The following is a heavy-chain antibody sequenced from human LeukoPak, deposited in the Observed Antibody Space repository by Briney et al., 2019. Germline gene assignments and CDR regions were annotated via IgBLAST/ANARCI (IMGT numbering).Heavy chain of an antibody. D-gene: IGHD3-10*01. CDR1: GDPITTYY. CDR2: IHYTGST. J-gene: IGHJ5*02. CDR3: ARAHFSLVRGVRYNWFDP. Sequence: SGTLSLTCSVSGDPITTYYWAWIRQPPGKGLEWLGHIHYTGSTKYNPSLKSRITISLETSKSQFSLKLTSVTAADKAVYYCARAHFSLVRGVRYNWFDPWGQGTLVTVSS. V-gene: IGHV4-59*01.